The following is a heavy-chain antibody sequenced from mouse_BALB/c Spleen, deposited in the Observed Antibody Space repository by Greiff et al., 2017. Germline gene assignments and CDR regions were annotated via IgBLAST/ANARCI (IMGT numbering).Heavy chain of an antibody. CDR3: ARDQFITTATWYFDD. D-gene: IGHD1-2*01. J-gene: IGHJ1*01. V-gene: IGHV7-3*02. CDR1: GFTFTDYY. Sequence: EVMLVESGGGLVQPGGSLRLSCATSGFTFTDYYMSWVRQPPGKALEWLGFIGNKANGYTTEYSASVKGRFTISRDNSQSILYLQMNTLRAEDSATYYCARDQFITTATWYFDDWGAGTTVTVSS. CDR2: IGNKANGYTT.